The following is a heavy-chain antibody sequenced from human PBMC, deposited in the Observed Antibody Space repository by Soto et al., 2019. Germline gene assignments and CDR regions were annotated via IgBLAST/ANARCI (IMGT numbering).Heavy chain of an antibody. CDR3: AGCAAARPEGWFDP. CDR2: IFYSGST. Sequence: QVQLQESGPGLVKPSETLSLTCTVSGGSISSYYWSWIRQPPGKGLEWIGYIFYSGSTNYNPSLRSRVTISVDTSKNQFSLKLTSVTAADTAVYYCAGCAAARPEGWFDPWGQGALVTVAS. J-gene: IGHJ5*02. D-gene: IGHD6-25*01. CDR1: GGSISSYY. V-gene: IGHV4-59*01.